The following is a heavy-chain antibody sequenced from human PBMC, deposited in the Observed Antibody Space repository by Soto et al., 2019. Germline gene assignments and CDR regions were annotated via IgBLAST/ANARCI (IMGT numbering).Heavy chain of an antibody. CDR3: ARLGFNYDFLSGYYNVHHYYGIDV. CDR2: INPYNGHT. CDR1: GYTFSSFG. D-gene: IGHD3-3*01. J-gene: IGHJ6*02. V-gene: IGHV1-18*01. Sequence: GASVKVSCKASGYTFSSFGISWVRQAPGQGPEWVGWINPYNGHTDSAQSLQGRVTVSTDTSTSTAYMELRSLRADDTATYYCARLGFNYDFLSGYYNVHHYYGIDVWGQGTTVTVSS.